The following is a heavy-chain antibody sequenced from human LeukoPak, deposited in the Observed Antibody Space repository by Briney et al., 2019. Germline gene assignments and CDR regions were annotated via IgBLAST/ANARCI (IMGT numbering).Heavy chain of an antibody. D-gene: IGHD2-2*01. J-gene: IGHJ4*02. V-gene: IGHV4-34*01. Sequence: PSETLSLTCAVYGGPFSGYYWSWIRQPPGKGLEWIGEINHSGSTNYNPSLKSRVTISVDTSKNHFSLKLNSVTAADTALYYCARLGNCSSASCGPLDYWGQGTLVTVSS. CDR2: INHSGST. CDR3: ARLGNCSSASCGPLDY. CDR1: GGPFSGYY.